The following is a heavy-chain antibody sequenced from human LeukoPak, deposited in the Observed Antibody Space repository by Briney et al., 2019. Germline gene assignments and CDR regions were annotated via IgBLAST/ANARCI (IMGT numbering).Heavy chain of an antibody. CDR2: IYYSGST. D-gene: IGHD3-16*01. V-gene: IGHV4-59*01. J-gene: IGHJ6*03. Sequence: SETLSLTCTISGASIDSYYWSWIRQPPGKGLEWIGYIYYSGSTNYNPSLKSRVTISVDTSKNQFSLKLSSVTAADTAVYYCARANTYYDYDEYYYYMDVWGKGTTVTISS. CDR3: ARANTYYDYDEYYYYMDV. CDR1: GASIDSYY.